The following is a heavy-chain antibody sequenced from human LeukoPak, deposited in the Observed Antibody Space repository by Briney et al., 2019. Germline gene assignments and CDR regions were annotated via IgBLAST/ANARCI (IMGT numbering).Heavy chain of an antibody. CDR1: GYTFTGYY. Sequence: ASVKVSCKASGYTFTGYYMHWVRQAPGQGLEWMGWINPNSGGTNYAQKFQGWVTMTRDTSISTAYMELSRLRSDDTAVYYCARHFIPLAGDLTIGRPTAGYFDLWGHGTLVTVSS. D-gene: IGHD6-19*01. CDR3: ARHFIPLAGDLTIGRPTAGYFDL. CDR2: INPNSGGT. J-gene: IGHJ2*01. V-gene: IGHV1-2*04.